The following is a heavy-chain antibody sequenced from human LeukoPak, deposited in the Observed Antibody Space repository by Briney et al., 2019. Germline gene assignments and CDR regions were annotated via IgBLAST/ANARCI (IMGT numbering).Heavy chain of an antibody. CDR3: ARGPRPPALGWSGYSGRLGWFDP. CDR2: INHSGST. Sequence: PSETLSLTCAVYGGSFSGYYWSWIRQPPGKGLEWIGEINHSGSTNYNPSLKSRVTISVDTSKNQFSLKLSSVTAADTAVYYCARGPRPPALGWSGYSGRLGWFDPWGQGTLVTVSS. D-gene: IGHD3-3*01. CDR1: GGSFSGYY. V-gene: IGHV4-34*01. J-gene: IGHJ5*02.